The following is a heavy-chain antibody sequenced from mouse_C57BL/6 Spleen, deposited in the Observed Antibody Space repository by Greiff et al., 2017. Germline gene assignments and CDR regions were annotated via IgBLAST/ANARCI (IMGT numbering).Heavy chain of an antibody. J-gene: IGHJ2*01. D-gene: IGHD1-1*01. V-gene: IGHV1-81*01. CDR3: ASPYYYGSFYFDY. CDR2: IYPRSGNT. Sequence: QVQLKESGAELARPGASVKLSCKASGYTFTSYGISWVKQRTGQGLEWIGEIYPRSGNTYYNEKFKGKATLTADKSSSTAYMELRSLTSEDSAVYFCASPYYYGSFYFDYWGQGTTLTVSS. CDR1: GYTFTSYG.